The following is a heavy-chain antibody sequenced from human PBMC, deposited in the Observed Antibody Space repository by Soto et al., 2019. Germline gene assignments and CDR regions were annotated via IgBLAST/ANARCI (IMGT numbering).Heavy chain of an antibody. D-gene: IGHD6-13*01. Sequence: QVQLVQSGAEVKKPGASVKVSCKASGYTFTSYYMHWVRQAPGQGLEWMGIINPSGGSTSYAQKFQGRVTMTRDTSTSTVYMELSSLRSEDTAVYYCAREGIAAAGTCGMDVWGQGTTVTVSS. CDR3: AREGIAAAGTCGMDV. V-gene: IGHV1-46*03. J-gene: IGHJ6*02. CDR2: INPSGGST. CDR1: GYTFTSYY.